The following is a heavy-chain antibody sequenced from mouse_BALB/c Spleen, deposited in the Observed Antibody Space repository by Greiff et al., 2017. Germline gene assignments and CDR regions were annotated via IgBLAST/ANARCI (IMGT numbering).Heavy chain of an antibody. CDR1: GFTFSSFG. V-gene: IGHV5-17*02. D-gene: IGHD2-1*01. Sequence: EVMLVESGGGLVQPGGSRKLSCAASGFTFSSFGMHWVRQAPEKGLEWVAYISSGSSTIYYADTVKGRFTISRDNPKNTLFLQMTRLRSEDTAMYYCARGGDGKGDYWYFDVWGAGTTVTVSS. J-gene: IGHJ1*01. CDR2: ISSGSSTI. CDR3: ARGGDGKGDYWYFDV.